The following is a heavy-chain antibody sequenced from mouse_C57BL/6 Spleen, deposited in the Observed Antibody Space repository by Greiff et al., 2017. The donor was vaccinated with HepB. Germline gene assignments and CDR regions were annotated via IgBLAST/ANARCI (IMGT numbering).Heavy chain of an antibody. CDR3: ARDYGSSSWFAY. V-gene: IGHV1-69*01. CDR1: GYTFTSYW. CDR2: IDPSDSYT. J-gene: IGHJ3*01. D-gene: IGHD1-1*01. Sequence: QVQLQQPGAELVMPGASVKLSCKASGYTFTSYWMHWVKQRPGQGLEWIGEIDPSDSYTNYNQKSKGKSTLTVDKSSSTAYMQLSSLTSEDSAVYYCARDYGSSSWFAYWGQGTLVTVSA.